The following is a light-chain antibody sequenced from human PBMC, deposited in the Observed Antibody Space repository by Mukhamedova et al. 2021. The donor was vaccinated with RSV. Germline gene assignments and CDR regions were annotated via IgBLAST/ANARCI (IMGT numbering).Light chain of an antibody. Sequence: WYQQKSGNATKLLIYTASSLEGGVPSRFSGSGSGTEFTLTISGLQPDDFATYYCQQYYTLSATFGQGTKLEIK. CDR2: TAS. V-gene: IGKV1-5*03. CDR3: QQYYTLSAT. J-gene: IGKJ2*01.